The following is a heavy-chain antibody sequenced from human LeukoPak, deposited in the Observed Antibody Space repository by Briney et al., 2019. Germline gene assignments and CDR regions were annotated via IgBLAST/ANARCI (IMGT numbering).Heavy chain of an antibody. J-gene: IGHJ6*03. CDR2: INHSGST. V-gene: IGHV4-34*01. CDR3: ARGRQQLAWVNYYYYYLDV. CDR1: GCSFSGYY. D-gene: IGHD6-13*01. Sequence: PWETLPLTCAVYGCSFSGYYWSWIRQPPGKGLEWVGEINHSGSTNYNPSLKSLVTISVDTSKNHFSLKLSSVTAADTAVYYCARGRQQLAWVNYYYYYLDVWGKGTTVTVSS.